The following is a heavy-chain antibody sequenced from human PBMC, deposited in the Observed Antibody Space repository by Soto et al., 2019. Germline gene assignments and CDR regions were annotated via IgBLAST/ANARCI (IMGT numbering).Heavy chain of an antibody. CDR1: GYTFTNYA. Sequence: ASVKVSCKASGYTFTNYAIHWVRQAPGQRLEWMGGISAVIGNANYSQRFQGRVTITADESTSTAYMELSSLRSEDTAVYYCARLGPIAAAGTGPWGQGTLVTVSS. CDR2: ISAVIGNA. D-gene: IGHD6-13*01. CDR3: ARLGPIAAAGTGP. V-gene: IGHV1-3*01. J-gene: IGHJ5*02.